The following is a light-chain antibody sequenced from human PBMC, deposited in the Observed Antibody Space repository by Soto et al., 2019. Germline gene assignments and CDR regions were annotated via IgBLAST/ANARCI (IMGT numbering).Light chain of an antibody. Sequence: QSALTQPASVSGSPGQSITISCTGGYNYVSWYQHHPDKAPILMIYDVSNRPSGVSNRFSGSKSGNTASLTISGLQAEDEADYYCSTYTSSSTLGVVFGGGTKLTVL. CDR1: GYNY. V-gene: IGLV2-14*03. J-gene: IGLJ2*01. CDR2: DVS. CDR3: STYTSSSTLGVV.